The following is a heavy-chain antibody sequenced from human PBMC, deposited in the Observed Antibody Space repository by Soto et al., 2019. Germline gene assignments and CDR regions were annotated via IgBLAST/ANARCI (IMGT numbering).Heavy chain of an antibody. CDR2: ISAYNGNT. J-gene: IGHJ5*02. V-gene: IGHV1-18*01. CDR3: ARGPSAYYDYVWGSYRYDNWFDP. Sequence: ASVKVSCKASGYTFTSYGISWVRQAPGQGLEGMGWISAYNGNTNYAQKLQGRVTMTTDTSTSTAYMELRSLRSDDTAVYYCARGPSAYYDYVWGSYRYDNWFDPWGRG. D-gene: IGHD3-16*02. CDR1: GYTFTSYG.